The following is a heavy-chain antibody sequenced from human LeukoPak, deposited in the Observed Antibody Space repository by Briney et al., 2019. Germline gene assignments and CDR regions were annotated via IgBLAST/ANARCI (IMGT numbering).Heavy chain of an antibody. V-gene: IGHV4-39*01. CDR3: ARHLWSSSDHRFDP. Sequence: PSETLSLTCTVSGGSISSSSYYWGWIRQPPGKGLEWIGSIYYSGSTYYNPSLKSRVTISVDTSKNQFSLKLSSVTAADTAVYYCARHLWSSSDHRFDPWGQGTLVTVSS. D-gene: IGHD6-13*01. CDR2: IYYSGST. CDR1: GGSISSSSYY. J-gene: IGHJ5*02.